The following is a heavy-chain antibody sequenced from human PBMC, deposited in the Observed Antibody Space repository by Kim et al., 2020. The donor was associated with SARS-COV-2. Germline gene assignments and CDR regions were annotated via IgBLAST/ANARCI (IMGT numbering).Heavy chain of an antibody. V-gene: IGHV3-53*01. D-gene: IGHD2-15*01. CDR3: ARSSYYNYGMDV. Sequence: YADSGKGRFTISRDNSKNTLYLQMNNLRAEDTAVYYCARSSYYNYGMDVWGQGTTVTVSS. J-gene: IGHJ6*02.